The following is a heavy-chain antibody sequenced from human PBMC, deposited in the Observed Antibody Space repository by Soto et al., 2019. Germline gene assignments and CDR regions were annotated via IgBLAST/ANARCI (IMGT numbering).Heavy chain of an antibody. CDR2: IYSGGST. D-gene: IGHD5-12*01. J-gene: IGHJ4*02. CDR3: ARGPRDGYNFPNY. CDR1: GFTVSSNY. V-gene: IGHV3-53*01. Sequence: HPGGSLRLSCAASGFTVSSNYMSWVRQAPGKGLEWVSVIYSGGSTYYADSVKGRFTISRDNSKNTLYLQMNSLRAEDTAVYYCARGPRDGYNFPNYWGQGTLVTVSS.